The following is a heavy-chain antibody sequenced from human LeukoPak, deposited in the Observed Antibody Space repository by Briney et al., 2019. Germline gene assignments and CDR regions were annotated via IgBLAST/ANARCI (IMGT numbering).Heavy chain of an antibody. J-gene: IGHJ4*02. CDR1: GFTFSSYG. Sequence: GGSLRLPCAASGFTFSSYGMHWVRQAPGKGLEWVAFIRYDGSNKYYADSVKGRFTISRDNSKNTLYLQMNSLRAEDTAVYYCAKDSWTALNYFDYWGQGTLVTVSS. D-gene: IGHD3/OR15-3a*01. CDR2: IRYDGSNK. CDR3: AKDSWTALNYFDY. V-gene: IGHV3-30*02.